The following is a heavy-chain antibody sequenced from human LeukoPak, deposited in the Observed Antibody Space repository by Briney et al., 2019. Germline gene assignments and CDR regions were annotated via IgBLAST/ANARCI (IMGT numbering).Heavy chain of an antibody. CDR2: INNSSSYI. J-gene: IGHJ5*02. V-gene: IGHV3-21*01. D-gene: IGHD3-3*01. Sequence: GGSLRLSCAASGFTFSSYSMNWVRQAPGKGLEWVSSINNSSSYIYYADSVKGRFTISRDNAKNSLYLQMNSLRAEDTAVYYCARGHHATGITILGVVRGEEDWFDPWGQGTLVTVSS. CDR1: GFTFSSYS. CDR3: ARGHHATGITILGVVRGEEDWFDP.